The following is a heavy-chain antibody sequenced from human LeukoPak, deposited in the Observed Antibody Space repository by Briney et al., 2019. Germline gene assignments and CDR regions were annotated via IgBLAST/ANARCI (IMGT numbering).Heavy chain of an antibody. CDR1: GFTFSSYG. D-gene: IGHD6-13*01. J-gene: IGHJ3*02. CDR2: ISGSGGST. Sequence: GGSLRLSCAASGFTFSSYGMSWVRQAPGKGLEWVSAISGSGGSTYYADSVKGRFTISRDNSKNTLYLQMNSLRAEDTAVYYCAKTYSSSWYAFDIWGQGTMVTVSS. V-gene: IGHV3-23*01. CDR3: AKTYSSSWYAFDI.